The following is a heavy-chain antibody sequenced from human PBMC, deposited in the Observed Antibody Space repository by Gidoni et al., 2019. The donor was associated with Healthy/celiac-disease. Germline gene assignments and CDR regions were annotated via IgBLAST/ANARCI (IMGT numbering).Heavy chain of an antibody. CDR3: ARDAGGLGRAFDI. Sequence: QVQLVESGGGVVQPGRSVRLSCAASGFTFSSYAMHWVRQAPGKGLEWVAVISYDGSNKYYADSVKGRFTISRDNSKNTLYLQMNSLRAEDTAVYYCARDAGGLGRAFDIWGQGTMVTVSS. CDR1: GFTFSSYA. CDR2: ISYDGSNK. D-gene: IGHD3-16*01. V-gene: IGHV3-30-3*01. J-gene: IGHJ3*02.